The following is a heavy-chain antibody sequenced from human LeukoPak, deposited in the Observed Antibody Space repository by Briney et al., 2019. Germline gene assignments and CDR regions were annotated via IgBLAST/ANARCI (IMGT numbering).Heavy chain of an antibody. Sequence: GGSLRLSCAASGFTFSGSAMHWVRQASGKGLEWVGRIRSKANSYATAYAASVKGRLTISRDDSKNTAYLQMNSLRAEDTAVYYCAKIVRSAVVATYDYWGQGTLVTVSS. D-gene: IGHD2-15*01. V-gene: IGHV3-73*01. J-gene: IGHJ4*02. CDR3: AKIVRSAVVATYDY. CDR1: GFTFSGSA. CDR2: IRSKANSYAT.